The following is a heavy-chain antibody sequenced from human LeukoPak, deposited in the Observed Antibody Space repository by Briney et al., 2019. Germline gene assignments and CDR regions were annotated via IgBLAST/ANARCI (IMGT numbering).Heavy chain of an antibody. CDR2: IRSKANGYTT. J-gene: IGHJ3*02. Sequence: GGSLKLSCAASGLTFSGSAMHWVRQASGKGLEWVGRIRSKANGYTTAYGASVKGRFTISRDDSQRATYVQMNSLKIEDTAVYYCTRLAGGDAFDIWGPGTMVTVSS. CDR3: TRLAGGDAFDI. CDR1: GLTFSGSA. D-gene: IGHD2-15*01. V-gene: IGHV3-73*01.